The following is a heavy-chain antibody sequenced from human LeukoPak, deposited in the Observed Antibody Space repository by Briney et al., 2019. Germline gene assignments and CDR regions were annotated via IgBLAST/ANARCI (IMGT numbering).Heavy chain of an antibody. Sequence: PVASVKVSCKASGYTFTSYGISWVRQAPGQGLEWMGSFDPEDGETVYAQKIQGRFSMTEDTSTDTAHMELTGLRSQDTAVYFCVAERYADNNGHREYWGQGTLVSVSS. D-gene: IGHD2-8*01. CDR3: VAERYADNNGHREY. CDR2: FDPEDGET. J-gene: IGHJ4*02. V-gene: IGHV1-18*01. CDR1: GYTFTSYG.